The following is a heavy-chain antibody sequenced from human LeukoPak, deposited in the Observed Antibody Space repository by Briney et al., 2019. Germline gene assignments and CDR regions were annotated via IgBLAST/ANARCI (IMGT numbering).Heavy chain of an antibody. D-gene: IGHD6-6*01. J-gene: IGHJ4*02. Sequence: SETLSLTCTVSGGSISSYYWSWIRQPPGKGLEWIGEINHSGSTKYNPSLKSRVSISVDTSKNQLSLKVSSVTAADTAVYYYARHRIAARGSFDYWGQGTLVTVSS. CDR3: ARHRIAARGSFDY. CDR2: INHSGST. V-gene: IGHV4-34*01. CDR1: GGSISSYY.